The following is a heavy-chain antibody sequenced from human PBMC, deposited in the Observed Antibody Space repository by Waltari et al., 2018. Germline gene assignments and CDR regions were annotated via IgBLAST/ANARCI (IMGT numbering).Heavy chain of an antibody. CDR1: GFTFSNYA. CDR2: ISGGGMKT. V-gene: IGHV3-23*01. J-gene: IGHJ4*02. D-gene: IGHD3-16*01. Sequence: EVQLLESGGGLVQPGGSLRLSCLASGFTFSNYAMTWVRQGPGKGREGVSAISGGGMKTIYAVSVKGRFTISRDKSKNTLYLQMNSLRAEDTAVYSCARVHSLGQYDSNGQESNFDHWGQGALVTVSS. CDR3: ARVHSLGQYDSNGQESNFDH.